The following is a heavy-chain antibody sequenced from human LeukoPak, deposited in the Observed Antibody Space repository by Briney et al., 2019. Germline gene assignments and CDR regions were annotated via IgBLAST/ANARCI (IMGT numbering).Heavy chain of an antibody. D-gene: IGHD3-10*02. J-gene: IGHJ5*02. V-gene: IGHV1-18*01. CDR1: GYTFIRYG. CDR2: ISPNNAKT. Sequence: GASVKVSCKASGYTFIRYGITWLRQALGQGPEWIGWISPNNAKTDSAQKFQGRVSMTTDTSTSTAYMEVRRLRSDDTAVYYCARVVRGDCHTGTCFSWFDPWGQGTLVTVSS. CDR3: ARVVRGDCHTGTCFSWFDP.